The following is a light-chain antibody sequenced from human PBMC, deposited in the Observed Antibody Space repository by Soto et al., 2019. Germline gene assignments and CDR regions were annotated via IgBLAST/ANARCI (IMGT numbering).Light chain of an antibody. CDR2: AAS. Sequence: DIQMTQSPASVSASVGDRVTITCRASQGIRNDLGWYQQKPGKAPKLLIYAASTLQSGVPSRFSGSGSGTDFTLTISCLQSEDLATYYCQQYYSYPPWTVGKGTKVDIK. V-gene: IGKV1-17*01. CDR1: QGIRND. CDR3: QQYYSYPPWT. J-gene: IGKJ1*01.